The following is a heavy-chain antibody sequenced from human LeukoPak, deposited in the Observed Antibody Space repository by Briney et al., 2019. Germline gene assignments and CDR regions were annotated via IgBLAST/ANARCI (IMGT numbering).Heavy chain of an antibody. CDR3: ARQSLSYYYGSGSYRHYYYYYMDV. CDR1: GYKFTSYW. CDR2: IYPGDSDT. V-gene: IGHV5-51*01. J-gene: IGHJ6*03. D-gene: IGHD3-10*01. Sequence: GESLKISCKGSGYKFTSYWIGWVRQMPGKGLEWMGIIYPGDSDTRYSPSFQGQVTISADKSICTAYLQWSSLKASDTAMYYCARQSLSYYYGSGSYRHYYYYYMDVWGKGTTVTVSS.